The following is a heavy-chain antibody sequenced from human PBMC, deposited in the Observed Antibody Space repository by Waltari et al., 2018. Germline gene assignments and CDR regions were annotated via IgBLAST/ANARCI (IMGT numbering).Heavy chain of an antibody. CDR3: AGLGRSDLIAVAGYFNY. CDR2: IYPGDPDT. CDR1: GYSFTSYW. V-gene: IGHV5-51*01. D-gene: IGHD6-19*01. Sequence: EVQLVQSGAEVKKPGESLKISCKGSGYSFTSYWIGWVRQMPGKGLEWMGIIYPGDPDTRYSPSFQGQVTISAHKPISTAYLQGSSLKAPDTAMYYCAGLGRSDLIAVAGYFNYWGQGTLVTVSS. J-gene: IGHJ4*02.